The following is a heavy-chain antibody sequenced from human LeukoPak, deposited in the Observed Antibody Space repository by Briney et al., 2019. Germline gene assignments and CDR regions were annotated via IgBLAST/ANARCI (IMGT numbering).Heavy chain of an antibody. CDR1: DGSIRSSGYY. V-gene: IGHV4-39*01. J-gene: IGHJ3*02. CDR2: IYYSGST. CDR3: AGVYSGNYYNAFDM. D-gene: IGHD1-26*01. Sequence: PSETLSLTCTVSDGSIRSSGYYWGWIRQPPGKGLEWIGSIYYSGSTYYNASLKSRVTISVDKSKNQFALKLSSVTAADTAVYYCAGVYSGNYYNAFDMWGQGTMVTVSS.